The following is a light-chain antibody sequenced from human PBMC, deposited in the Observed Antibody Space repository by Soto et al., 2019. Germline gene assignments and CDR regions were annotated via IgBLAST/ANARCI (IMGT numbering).Light chain of an antibody. Sequence: IQMTQSPSSVSASVGDRVTMTCRASQGVGGWLAWYQQKPGKVPKLLIYATSSLHSGVPSRFSGSGSGKVFTLDITALQPEDFAIFFYQQTHSLPLSFCPGTKGDIK. CDR3: QQTHSLPLS. CDR1: QGVGGW. CDR2: ATS. J-gene: IGKJ3*01. V-gene: IGKV1-12*01.